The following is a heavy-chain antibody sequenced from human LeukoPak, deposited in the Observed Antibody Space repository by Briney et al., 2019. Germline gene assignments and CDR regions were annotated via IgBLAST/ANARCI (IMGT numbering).Heavy chain of an antibody. V-gene: IGHV4-59*01. CDR1: GGSISSYY. CDR3: ARLVGAKED. CDR2: IYYSGST. D-gene: IGHD1-26*01. Sequence: PSETLSLTCTVSGGSISSYYWSWIRQPPGKGLEWIGYIYYSGSTNYDPSLKSRVTISVDTSKNQFSLKLSSVTAADTAVYYCARLVGAKEDWGQGTLVTVSS. J-gene: IGHJ4*02.